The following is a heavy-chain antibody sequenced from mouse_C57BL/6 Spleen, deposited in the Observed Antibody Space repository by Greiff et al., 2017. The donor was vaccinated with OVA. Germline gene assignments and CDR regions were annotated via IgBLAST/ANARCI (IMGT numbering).Heavy chain of an antibody. V-gene: IGHV5-16*01. CDR3: ARAGRGNYFDY. CDR2: INYDGSST. D-gene: IGHD3-3*01. J-gene: IGHJ2*01. Sequence: EVQRVESEGGLVQPGSSMKLSCTASGFTFSDYYMAWVRQVPEKGLEWVAHINYDGSSTYYLDSLKSRFIISRDNAKNMLYLQMSSLKSEDTATYYCARAGRGNYFDYWGQGTTLTVSS. CDR1: GFTFSDYY.